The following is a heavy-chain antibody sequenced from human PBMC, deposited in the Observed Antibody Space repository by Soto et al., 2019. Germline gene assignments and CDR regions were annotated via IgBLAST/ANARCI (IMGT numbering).Heavy chain of an antibody. CDR3: ARRLPQSGNFQH. Sequence: GGSLRLSCAATGFTFSSYSMNWVRQAPGKGLEWVSSISSSSSYIYYADSVKGRFTISRDNAKNSLYLQMNSLRAEDTAVYYCARRLPQSGNFQHWGQGTLVTVSS. D-gene: IGHD3-10*01. CDR2: ISSSSSYI. J-gene: IGHJ1*01. CDR1: GFTFSSYS. V-gene: IGHV3-21*01.